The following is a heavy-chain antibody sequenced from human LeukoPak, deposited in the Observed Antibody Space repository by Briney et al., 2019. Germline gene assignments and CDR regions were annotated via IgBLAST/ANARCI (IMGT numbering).Heavy chain of an antibody. D-gene: IGHD3-10*01. Sequence: GSLRLSCAASGFTFSSYAMSWVRQAPGKGLEWVSAISGSGGSTYYADSVKGRFTISRDNSKNTLYLQMNSLRAEDTAVYYCAKDRSGSYWGKNFDYWGQGTLVTVSS. V-gene: IGHV3-23*01. CDR1: GFTFSSYA. CDR3: AKDRSGSYWGKNFDY. CDR2: ISGSGGST. J-gene: IGHJ4*02.